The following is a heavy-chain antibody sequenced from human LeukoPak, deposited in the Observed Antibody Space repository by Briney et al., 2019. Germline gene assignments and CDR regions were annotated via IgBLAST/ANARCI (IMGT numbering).Heavy chain of an antibody. CDR1: GGSTSSSSYY. Sequence: SETLSLTCTVSGGSTSSSSYYWGWLRQPPGKGLEWIGSIYYSGSTYYNPSLKSRVTISVDTSKNQFSLKLRSVTAADTAVYYCARRPRAGWFDPWGQGTLVTVSS. CDR2: IYYSGST. V-gene: IGHV4-39*01. CDR3: ARRPRAGWFDP. J-gene: IGHJ5*02.